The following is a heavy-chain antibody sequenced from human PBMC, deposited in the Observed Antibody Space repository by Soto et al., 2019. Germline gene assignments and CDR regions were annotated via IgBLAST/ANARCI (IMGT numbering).Heavy chain of an antibody. V-gene: IGHV1-69*02. Sequence: SVKVSCKASGGTFSSYTISWVRQAPGQGLEWMGRIIPILGIANYAQKFQGRVTITADKSTSTAYMELSSLRSEDTAVYYCARNTPLFYSSGWFDLXYWGQGTLVTVSS. CDR1: GGTFSSYT. CDR3: ARNTPLFYSSGWFDLXY. J-gene: IGHJ4*02. CDR2: IIPILGIA. D-gene: IGHD6-19*01.